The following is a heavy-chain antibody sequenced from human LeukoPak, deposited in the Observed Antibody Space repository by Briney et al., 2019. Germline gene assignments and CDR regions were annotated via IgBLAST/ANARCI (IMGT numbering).Heavy chain of an antibody. Sequence: AASVKVSCKASGGTFSSYAISWVRQAPGQGLEWMGGIIPIFGTANYAQKFQGRVTITADESTSTAYMELSSLRSKDTAVYCCASGEAATKDYWGQGTLVTVSS. CDR3: ASGEAATKDY. J-gene: IGHJ4*02. D-gene: IGHD3-10*01. CDR2: IIPIFGTA. CDR1: GGTFSSYA. V-gene: IGHV1-69*13.